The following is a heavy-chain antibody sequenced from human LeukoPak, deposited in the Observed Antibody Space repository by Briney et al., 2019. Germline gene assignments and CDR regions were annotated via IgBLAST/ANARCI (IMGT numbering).Heavy chain of an antibody. CDR2: VYHSGST. Sequence: SETLSLTCTVSRGSITTYYWSWIRQPAGKGLEWIGNVYHSGSTTYNHSLKSRVSMSVDMSKNQFSLSLRSVTAADTATYYCATDRQEGGSGSYWFDPWGQGTQVTVSS. V-gene: IGHV4-59*01. D-gene: IGHD3-10*01. CDR1: RGSITTYY. CDR3: ATDRQEGGSGSYWFDP. J-gene: IGHJ5*02.